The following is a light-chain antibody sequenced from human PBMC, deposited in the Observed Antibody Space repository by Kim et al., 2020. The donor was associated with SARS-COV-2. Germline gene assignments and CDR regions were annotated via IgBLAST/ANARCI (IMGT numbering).Light chain of an antibody. CDR2: RNN. Sequence: QTATPTCTGNSNKVGNRGAAWLQQHQGHPPKLLSYRNNNRPSGISERFSASRSGNTASLTITGLQPEDEADYYCSTWDSSLSAVVFGRGTQLTVL. CDR3: STWDSSLSAVV. CDR1: SNKVGNRG. V-gene: IGLV10-54*01. J-gene: IGLJ2*01.